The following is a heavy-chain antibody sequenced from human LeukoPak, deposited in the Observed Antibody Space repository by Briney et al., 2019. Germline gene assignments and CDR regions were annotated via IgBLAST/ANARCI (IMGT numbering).Heavy chain of an antibody. Sequence: XXMPGKGLEWMGWIDPSDSYTNYSPSFQGHVTISADKSISTAYLQWSSLKASDTAMYYCASLRTGTTDWGQGTLVTVSS. V-gene: IGHV5-10-1*01. J-gene: IGHJ4*02. D-gene: IGHD1-7*01. CDR3: ASLRTGTTD. CDR2: IDPSDSYT.